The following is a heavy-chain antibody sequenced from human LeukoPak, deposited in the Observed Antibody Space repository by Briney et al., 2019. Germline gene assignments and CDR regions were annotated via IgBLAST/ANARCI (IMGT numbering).Heavy chain of an antibody. CDR2: ISYTGST. J-gene: IGHJ4*02. CDR3: ARLKHYFVSAGGLDY. CDR1: GGSVSSSDYY. V-gene: IGHV4-31*11. D-gene: IGHD3-9*01. Sequence: PSQTLSLTCAVSGGSVSSSDYYWSWIRQHPGKGLEWIGYISYTGSTYYNPSLKSRITISVDTSKSQFSLKLSSVTAADTAMYYCARLKHYFVSAGGLDYRGRGTLVTVSS.